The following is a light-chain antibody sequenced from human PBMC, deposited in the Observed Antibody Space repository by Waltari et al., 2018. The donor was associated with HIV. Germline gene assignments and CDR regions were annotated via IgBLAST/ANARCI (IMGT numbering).Light chain of an antibody. Sequence: QSVLTQPPSASGTPGQRVTISCSGSSSNIGSNYVYWYQQLPGTAPKLLIYRNNQRPSGVPDRCSGAKSGTSASLAISGLRSEDEADYYCAAWDDSLSGPDVFGTGTKVTVL. CDR2: RNN. J-gene: IGLJ1*01. CDR1: SSNIGSNY. CDR3: AAWDDSLSGPDV. V-gene: IGLV1-47*01.